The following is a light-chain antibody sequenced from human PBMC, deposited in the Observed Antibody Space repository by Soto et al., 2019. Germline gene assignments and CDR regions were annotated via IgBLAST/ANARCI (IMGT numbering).Light chain of an antibody. V-gene: IGKV1-9*01. J-gene: IGKJ5*01. Sequence: DIQLTQSPSFLSASVGDSVTITCRASQGISSYLAWYQQKPGQAPKLLIYAASTMQSGVPSRFSGSGSGTEFTLTISSLQPEDFATYYCQQLNSYPLTFGQGTRLEMK. CDR2: AAS. CDR3: QQLNSYPLT. CDR1: QGISSY.